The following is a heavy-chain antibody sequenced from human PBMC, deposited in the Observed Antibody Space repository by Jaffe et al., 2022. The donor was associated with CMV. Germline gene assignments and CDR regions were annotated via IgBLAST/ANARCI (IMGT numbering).Heavy chain of an antibody. CDR3: ARDDYGEGFDH. Sequence: QVQLVESGGGEVQPGRSLRVSCAASGFILSDYGMHWVRQAPGKGLEWVATIWYDGTNKYYADSVKGRFTISRDSSDNTLYLQMNSLRAEDTAVYYCARDDYGEGFDHWGQGTLVTVSS. D-gene: IGHD4-17*01. V-gene: IGHV3-33*08. J-gene: IGHJ4*02. CDR1: GFILSDYG. CDR2: IWYDGTNK.